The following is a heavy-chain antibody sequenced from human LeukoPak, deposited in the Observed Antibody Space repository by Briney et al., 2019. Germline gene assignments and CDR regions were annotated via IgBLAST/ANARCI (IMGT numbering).Heavy chain of an antibody. CDR2: IIPIFGTA. J-gene: IGHJ4*02. CDR1: GGTFSSYA. CDR3: AREVREMATIYFDY. V-gene: IGHV1-69*01. Sequence: SVKVSCKASGGTFSSYAISWVRQAPGQGLEWMGGIIPIFGTANYAQKFQGRVTITADESTSTAYMELSSLRSEDTAVCYCAREVREMATIYFDYWGQGTLVTVSS. D-gene: IGHD5-24*01.